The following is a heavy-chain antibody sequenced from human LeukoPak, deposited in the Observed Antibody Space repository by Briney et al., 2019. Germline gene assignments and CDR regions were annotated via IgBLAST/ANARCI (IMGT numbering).Heavy chain of an antibody. D-gene: IGHD3-22*01. CDR3: ARAKGTMIFLV. J-gene: IGHJ4*02. CDR2: ISSSGSTI. Sequence: GGSLRLSCAASGFTFSDDYMSWIRQAPGKGLEWVSYISSSGSTIYYADSVKGRFTISRDNAKNLLYLQMNSLRAEDTAVYYCARAKGTMIFLVWGQGTLVTVSS. CDR1: GFTFSDDY. V-gene: IGHV3-11*04.